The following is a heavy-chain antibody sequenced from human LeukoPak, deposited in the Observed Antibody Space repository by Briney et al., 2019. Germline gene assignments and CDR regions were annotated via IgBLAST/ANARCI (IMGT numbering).Heavy chain of an antibody. J-gene: IGHJ4*02. CDR1: GVSISSYY. CDR3: VGMTSSGWYAAAYYFDY. V-gene: IGHV4-59*01. CDR2: IYFSGNT. Sequence: PSGTLCLSCTVSGVSISSYYWSWIRQTPGKGLERVGYIYFSGNTKYNPSLKSRVTTSVYTSKNNISLKMSSVTAADTRVYYCVGMTSSGWYAAAYYFDYWGEGALVTVSS. D-gene: IGHD6-19*01.